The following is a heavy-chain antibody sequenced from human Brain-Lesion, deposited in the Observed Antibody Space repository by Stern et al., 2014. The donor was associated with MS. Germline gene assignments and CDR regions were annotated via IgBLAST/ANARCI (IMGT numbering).Heavy chain of an antibody. CDR2: ISYDGSNK. CDR3: AKNPGGFTID. D-gene: IGHD3-3*01. CDR1: GFTFSSYD. J-gene: IGHJ4*02. Sequence: VQLVESGGGVVQPGRSRRLSCAASGFTFSSYDLHWVRQGPGKGLEWVASISYDGSNKYYADSMKGRFTISRDNSKNTLFLQMNSLRTEDTAVYYCAKNPGGFTIDWGQGTLVTVSS. V-gene: IGHV3-30*18.